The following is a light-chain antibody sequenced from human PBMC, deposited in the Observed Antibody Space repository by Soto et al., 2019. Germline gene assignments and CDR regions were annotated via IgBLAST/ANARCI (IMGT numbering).Light chain of an antibody. CDR2: KAS. J-gene: IGKJ4*01. CDR1: HSISSW. CDR3: QQYNSYPLT. Sequence: DIQMTQCPSTLSGSVGDRVSITCRASHSISSWLAWYQQKPGKAPNLLIYKASSLESGVPSRFSGSGSGTEFTLTISSLQPDDFATYYCQQYNSYPLTFGGGTKVDIK. V-gene: IGKV1-5*03.